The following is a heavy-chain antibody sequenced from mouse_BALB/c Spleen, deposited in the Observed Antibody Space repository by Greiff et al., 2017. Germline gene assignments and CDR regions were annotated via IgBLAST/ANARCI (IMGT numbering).Heavy chain of an antibody. J-gene: IGHJ2*01. V-gene: IGHV5-6-3*01. CDR2: INSNGGST. Sequence: EVKLMESGGGLVQPGGSLKLSCAASGFTFSSYGMSWVRQTPDKRLELVATINSNGGSTYYPDSVKGRFTISRDNAKNTLYLQMSSLKSEDTAMYYCVDSSGPAFAYWGQGTTLTVSS. CDR1: GFTFSSYG. D-gene: IGHD3-2*01. CDR3: VDSSGPAFAY.